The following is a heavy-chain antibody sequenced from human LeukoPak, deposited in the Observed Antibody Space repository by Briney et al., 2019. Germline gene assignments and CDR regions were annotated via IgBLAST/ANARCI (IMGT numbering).Heavy chain of an antibody. V-gene: IGHV1-69*13. J-gene: IGHJ6*02. D-gene: IGHD4-23*01. CDR2: IIPIFGTA. CDR3: ARVVYGGQRQTNYYYYYGMDV. Sequence: SVKVPCKASGGTFSSYAISWVRQAPGQGLEWMGGIIPIFGTANYAQRFQGRVTITADESTSTAYMELSSLRSEDTAVYYCARVVYGGQRQTNYYYYYGMDVWGQGTTVTVSS. CDR1: GGTFSSYA.